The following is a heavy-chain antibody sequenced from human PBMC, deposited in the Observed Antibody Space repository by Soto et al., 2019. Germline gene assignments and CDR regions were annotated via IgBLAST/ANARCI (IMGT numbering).Heavy chain of an antibody. V-gene: IGHV3-7*05. CDR3: ARGRAAHPGEN. D-gene: IGHD6-13*01. CDR2: IKQDSTEQ. CDR1: GFTFANYW. Sequence: EVQLVESGGGLVQPGGSLRLSCAASGFTFANYWMTWVRQAPGKGLEWVANIKQDSTEQYYVDSVKGRFTISRDNATNSLYLQMNSLRGEDTAVYHSARGRAAHPGENWGQGSLVTVSS. J-gene: IGHJ4*02.